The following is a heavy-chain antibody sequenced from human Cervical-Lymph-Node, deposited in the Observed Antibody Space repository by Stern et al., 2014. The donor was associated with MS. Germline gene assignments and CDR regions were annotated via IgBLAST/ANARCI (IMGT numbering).Heavy chain of an antibody. J-gene: IGHJ5*02. CDR2: INAVSGKT. V-gene: IGHV1-3*01. CDR1: GYTFTNYP. CDR3: ARDWYDSSGYYLGTNSFDP. Sequence: VQLVQSGAEVRKPGASVKVSCKASGYTFTNYPMHWVRQSAGQRLEWMGWINAVSGKTIYSQKFRGRVTITRDTSATTAYMELSSLRSEDTAVYYCARDWYDSSGYYLGTNSFDPWGQGTLVTVSS. D-gene: IGHD3-22*01.